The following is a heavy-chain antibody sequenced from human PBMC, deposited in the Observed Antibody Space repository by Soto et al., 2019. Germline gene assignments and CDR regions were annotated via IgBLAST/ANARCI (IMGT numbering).Heavy chain of an antibody. CDR1: GYTFTSYD. J-gene: IGHJ6*03. V-gene: IGHV1-8*01. CDR3: ASVAGPGHYYYMDV. CDR2: MNPNSGNT. D-gene: IGHD6-19*01. Sequence: ASVKVSCKASGYTFTSYDINWVRQATGQGLEWMGWMNPNSGNTGYAQKFQGRVTMTRNTSISTAYMELSSLRSEDTAVYYCASVAGPGHYYYMDVWGKGTTVTVSS.